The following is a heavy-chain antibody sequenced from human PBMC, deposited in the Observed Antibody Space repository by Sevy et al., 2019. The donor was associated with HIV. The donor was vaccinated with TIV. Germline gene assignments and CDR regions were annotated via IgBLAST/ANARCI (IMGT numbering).Heavy chain of an antibody. Sequence: GGSLRLSCAASGFTFSDYYMSWIRQAPGKGLEWVSYIRGNGGATYYALSLRGRFTISRDNAKNSLYLQMNRLRAEDTAVYYCARGDDSGWYFDYWGQGTLVTVSS. D-gene: IGHD6-19*01. V-gene: IGHV3-11*01. CDR2: IRGNGGAT. CDR3: ARGDDSGWYFDY. CDR1: GFTFSDYY. J-gene: IGHJ4*02.